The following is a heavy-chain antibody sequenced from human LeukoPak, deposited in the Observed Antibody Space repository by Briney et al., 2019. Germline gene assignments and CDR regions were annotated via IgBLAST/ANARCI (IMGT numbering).Heavy chain of an antibody. CDR3: AYYSGASNWCDL. J-gene: IGHJ5*02. CDR1: GSTFSSYG. D-gene: IGHD3-22*01. CDR2: IRYDGSNK. Sequence: GGSMRLSCAASGSTFSSYGMHRVRQAPGKGLEWVAFIRYDGSNKYYADSVEGRFTISRDNAKNTLYLQMNGLRSQDTAVYYCAYYSGASNWCDLWGPGTLVTVPP. V-gene: IGHV3-30*02.